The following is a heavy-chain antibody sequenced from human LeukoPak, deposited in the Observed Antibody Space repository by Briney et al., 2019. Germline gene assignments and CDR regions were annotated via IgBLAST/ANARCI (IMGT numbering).Heavy chain of an antibody. CDR1: GFTFSNYG. CDR2: ISYDGSNR. D-gene: IGHD1-7*01. J-gene: IGHJ6*03. V-gene: IGHV3-30*03. CDR3: ARVGNSYYYYYMDV. Sequence: GGSLRLSCAASGFTFSNYGMHWVRQAPGKGLEGVAVISYDGSNRYYADSVKGRFTISRDNAKNSLYLQMNSLRAEDTAVYYCARVGNSYYYYYMDVWGKGTTVTVSS.